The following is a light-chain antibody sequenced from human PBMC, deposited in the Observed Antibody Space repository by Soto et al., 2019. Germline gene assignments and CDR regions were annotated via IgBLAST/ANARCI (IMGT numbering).Light chain of an antibody. CDR1: RSIISGF. CDR2: DAS. J-gene: IGKJ2*01. CDR3: QQTYHSPRT. V-gene: IGKV3-20*01. Sequence: EIVLTQSPGTLSLSPGETASLSCGASRSIISGFLAWYQQKGGQPPRLLIYDASRRATGIPARFSGSGSGTAFTLTISRVEPEDSAVYYCQQTYHSPRTFGQGTRLEIK.